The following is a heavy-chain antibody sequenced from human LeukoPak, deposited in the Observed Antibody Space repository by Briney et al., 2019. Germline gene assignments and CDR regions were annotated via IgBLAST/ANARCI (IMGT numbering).Heavy chain of an antibody. CDR3: ARNRGVDY. V-gene: IGHV3-7*05. D-gene: IGHD2/OR15-2a*01. J-gene: IGHJ4*02. CDR1: GFTVSSNY. CDR2: INQDGSEK. Sequence: GGSLRLSCAASGFTVSSNYMSWVRQAPGKGLEWVANINQDGSEKYYVDSVKGRFTISRDITKNSVYLQMNSLRVEDTAVYYCARNRGVDYWGQGTLVTVSS.